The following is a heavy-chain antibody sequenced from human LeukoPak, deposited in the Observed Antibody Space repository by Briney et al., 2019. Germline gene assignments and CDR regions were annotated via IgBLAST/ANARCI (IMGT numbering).Heavy chain of an antibody. CDR1: GGIFSSYA. V-gene: IGHV1-69*04. CDR2: IMPILGIV. Sequence: SVKVSCKASGGIFSSYAMSWVRQAPGQGLEWMGRIMPILGIVSYAQKFQGRVTITADKSTSTAYMELGSLTSEDTAMYYCARDCYDSSAYPWDAFDVWGQGTMVTVSS. J-gene: IGHJ3*01. D-gene: IGHD3-22*01. CDR3: ARDCYDSSAYPWDAFDV.